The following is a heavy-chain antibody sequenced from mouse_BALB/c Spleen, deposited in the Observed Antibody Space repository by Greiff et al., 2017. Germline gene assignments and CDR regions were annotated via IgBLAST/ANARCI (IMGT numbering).Heavy chain of an antibody. CDR2: INPYNDGT. D-gene: IGHD3-3*01. CDR3: AREGGRGYYYAMDY. V-gene: IGHV1-14*01. CDR1: GYTFTSYV. J-gene: IGHJ4*01. Sequence: EVQLQQSGPELVKPGASVKMSCKASGYTFTSYVMHWVKQKPGQGLEWIGYINPYNDGTKYNEKFKGKATLTSDKSSSTAYMELSSLTSEDSAVYYCAREGGRGYYYAMDYWGQGTSVTVSS.